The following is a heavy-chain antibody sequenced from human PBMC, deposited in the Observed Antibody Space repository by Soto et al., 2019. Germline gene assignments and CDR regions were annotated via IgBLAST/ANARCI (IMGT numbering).Heavy chain of an antibody. J-gene: IGHJ4*02. CDR1: GFTFSNSW. Sequence: EVQLVESGGGLVQPGGSLRLSCAASGFTFSNSWMHWVRQSPGKGLVWVSRIKGDCSGTTYADSVKGRFTISRDNAKNTLYLQMGSLRAEETAVYYCARDGLITTSRVEFDCWGQGTRVTVSA. D-gene: IGHD1-1*01. V-gene: IGHV3-74*03. CDR3: ARDGLITTSRVEFDC. CDR2: IKGDCSGT.